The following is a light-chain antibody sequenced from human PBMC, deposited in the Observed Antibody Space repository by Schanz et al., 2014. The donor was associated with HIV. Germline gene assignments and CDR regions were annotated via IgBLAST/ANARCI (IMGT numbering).Light chain of an antibody. CDR2: DNN. V-gene: IGLV1-40*01. Sequence: QSVLTQPPSVSGAPGQRVTISCAGGSSNIGAGSAVHWYQQLPGTAPKLLIYDNNYRPSGVPDRFSGSKSATSASLAITGLQAEDEADYYCQSYDSSANVYVFGPGTKLTVL. CDR3: QSYDSSANVYV. CDR1: SSNIGAGSA. J-gene: IGLJ1*01.